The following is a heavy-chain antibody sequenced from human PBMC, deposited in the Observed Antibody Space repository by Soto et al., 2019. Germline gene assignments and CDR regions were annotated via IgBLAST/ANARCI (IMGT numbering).Heavy chain of an antibody. CDR3: ARSSNWKYFFDS. CDR2: IYSGGAI. Sequence: GGSLRLSCVASGFRVSGTYMAWARQAPGKGLQWVSVIYSGGAIYYLDSVKGRFTISIDKANNTLSLQMNSLRVEDSALYYCARSSNWKYFFDSWGQGTLVTV. D-gene: IGHD1-20*01. CDR1: GFRVSGTY. J-gene: IGHJ4*02. V-gene: IGHV3-53*01.